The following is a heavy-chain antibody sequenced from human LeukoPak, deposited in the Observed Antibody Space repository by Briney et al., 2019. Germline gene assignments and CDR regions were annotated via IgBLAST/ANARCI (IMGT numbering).Heavy chain of an antibody. CDR3: ARVDTAMVMSPRGYYYYGMDV. Sequence: PSETLSLTCTVSGGSISSYYWSWIRQPPGKGLEWIGYIYYSGSTNYNPSLKSRVTISVDTSKNQFSLKLSSVTAADTAVYYCARVDTAMVMSPRGYYYYGMDVWGQGTTVTVSS. V-gene: IGHV4-59*12. CDR2: IYYSGST. J-gene: IGHJ6*02. D-gene: IGHD5-18*01. CDR1: GGSISSYY.